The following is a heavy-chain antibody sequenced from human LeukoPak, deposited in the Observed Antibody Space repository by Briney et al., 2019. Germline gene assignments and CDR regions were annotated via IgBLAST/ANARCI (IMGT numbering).Heavy chain of an antibody. CDR1: GFTFSSYA. Sequence: GGSLRLSGAASGFTFSSYAMHWVRQAPGKGLEWVAFIRYDGSNKYYADSVKGRFTISRDNSKNTLYLQMNSLRAEDTAVYYCAKVGLYNSGSYLFDYWGQGTLVTVSS. CDR3: AKVGLYNSGSYLFDY. D-gene: IGHD1-26*01. V-gene: IGHV3-30*02. J-gene: IGHJ4*02. CDR2: IRYDGSNK.